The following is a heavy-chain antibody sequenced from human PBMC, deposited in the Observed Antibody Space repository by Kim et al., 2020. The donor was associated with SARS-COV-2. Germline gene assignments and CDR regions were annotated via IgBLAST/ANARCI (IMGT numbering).Heavy chain of an antibody. CDR3: AKESRQRITIFGVVDNPNYGMDV. D-gene: IGHD3-3*01. J-gene: IGHJ6*02. CDR1: GFTFSSYA. V-gene: IGHV3-23*01. Sequence: GGSLRLSCAASGFTFSSYAMSWVRQAPGKGLEWVSAISGSGGSTYYADSVKGRFTISRDNSKNTLYLQMNSLRAEDTAVYYCAKESRQRITIFGVVDNPNYGMDVWGQGTTVTVSS. CDR2: ISGSGGST.